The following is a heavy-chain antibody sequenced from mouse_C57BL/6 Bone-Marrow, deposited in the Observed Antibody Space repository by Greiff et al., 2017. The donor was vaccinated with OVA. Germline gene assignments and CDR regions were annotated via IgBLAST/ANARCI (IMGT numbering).Heavy chain of an antibody. CDR3: ALEYYGSSDLWAMDY. Sequence: QVQLKESGPELVKPGASVKLSCKASGYTFTSYDINWVKQRPGQGLEWIGWIYPRDGSTKYNEKFKGKATLTVDTSSSTAYMELHSLTSEDSAVYFCALEYYGSSDLWAMDYWGQGTSVTVSS. J-gene: IGHJ4*01. D-gene: IGHD1-1*01. CDR2: IYPRDGST. V-gene: IGHV1-85*01. CDR1: GYTFTSYD.